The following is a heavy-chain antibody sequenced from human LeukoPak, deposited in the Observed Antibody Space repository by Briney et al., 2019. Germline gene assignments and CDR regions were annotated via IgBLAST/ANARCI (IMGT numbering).Heavy chain of an antibody. V-gene: IGHV3-30*02. Sequence: GGSLRLSCAASGFTFSSYGMHWVRQAPGKGLEWVAFIRYDGSNKYYADSVKGRFTISRDNSKNTLYLQMNSLRAEDTAVYYCARPHFARTTNWFDPWGQGTLVTVSS. CDR3: ARPHFARTTNWFDP. CDR1: GFTFSSYG. D-gene: IGHD1-1*01. J-gene: IGHJ5*02. CDR2: IRYDGSNK.